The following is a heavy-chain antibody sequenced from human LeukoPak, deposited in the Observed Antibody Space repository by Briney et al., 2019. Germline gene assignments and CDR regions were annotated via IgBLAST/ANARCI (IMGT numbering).Heavy chain of an antibody. J-gene: IGHJ6*03. CDR1: GGTFSRYA. V-gene: IGHV1-69*01. CDR2: IIPIFGTP. Sequence: SVKVSCKASGGTFSRYAISWVRQAPAQGLEWMGGIIPIFGTPNYAQKFQGRVTITADESTSTAYMELSSLRSEDTAVYYCARDRAPVVPAAIRYYYYYMDVWGKGTTVTVSS. CDR3: ARDRAPVVPAAIRYYYYYMDV. D-gene: IGHD2-2*02.